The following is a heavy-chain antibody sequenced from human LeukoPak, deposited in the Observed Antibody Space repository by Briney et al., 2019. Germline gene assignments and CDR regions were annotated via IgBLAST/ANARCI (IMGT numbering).Heavy chain of an antibody. CDR2: IRSKAYGGAT. V-gene: IGHV3-49*04. CDR1: GFTFGDYT. CDR3: TREREYSSGFSSNKYYAMDV. Sequence: GESLRLSCTASGFTFGDYTMGWVRQAPGKGLEWVGFIRSKAYGGATDYAASVKGRFIISRDDSKSIAYLQMNSLKTEDTAVYSCTREREYSSGFSSNKYYAMDVWGQGTTVTVSS. D-gene: IGHD3-10*01. J-gene: IGHJ6*02.